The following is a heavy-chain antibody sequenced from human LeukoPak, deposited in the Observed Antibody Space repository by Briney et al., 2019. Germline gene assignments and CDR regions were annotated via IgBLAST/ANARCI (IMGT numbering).Heavy chain of an antibody. J-gene: IGHJ6*03. V-gene: IGHV3-7*01. CDR1: GFTFTTYW. Sequence: GGSLRLSCAASGFTFTTYWMGWVRQAPGKGLEWVANIKQDGSEQYYVDSVKGRFTISRDNAKNSLYLQMNSLRAEDTAVYYCARDMGLYYYYYMDVWGKGTTVTISS. CDR2: IKQDGSEQ. CDR3: ARDMGLYYYYYMDV.